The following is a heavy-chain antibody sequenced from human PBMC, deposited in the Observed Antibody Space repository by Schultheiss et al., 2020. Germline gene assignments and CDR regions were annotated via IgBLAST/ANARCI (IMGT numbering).Heavy chain of an antibody. V-gene: IGHV4-59*01. CDR3: ARDRYNWNYGLDV. Sequence: SQTLSLTCTVSGGSISSYYWSWIRQPPGKGLEWIGYIYYSGSTDYNPSLKGRVSISLDTSKNQFSLKLTSVTAADTAIYYCARDRYNWNYGLDVWGQGTTVTV. J-gene: IGHJ6*02. CDR1: GGSISSYY. CDR2: IYYSGST. D-gene: IGHD1-1*01.